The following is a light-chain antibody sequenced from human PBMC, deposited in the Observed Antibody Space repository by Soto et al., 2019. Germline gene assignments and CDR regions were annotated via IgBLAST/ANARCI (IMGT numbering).Light chain of an antibody. V-gene: IGKV1-5*03. Sequence: DIQMTQSPSTLSASVGDTVTITCRAGQGISRWLAWYQQKPGRAPNLLIYEASTLESGVPSRFSGSGSGTEFTLTISSLHPDDFATYYCHQYDTYSWTFGQGTKVAIK. CDR1: QGISRW. J-gene: IGKJ1*01. CDR3: HQYDTYSWT. CDR2: EAS.